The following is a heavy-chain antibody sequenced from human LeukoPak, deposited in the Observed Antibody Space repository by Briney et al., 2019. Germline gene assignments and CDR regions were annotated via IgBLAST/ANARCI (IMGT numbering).Heavy chain of an antibody. V-gene: IGHV3-30-3*02. D-gene: IGHD5-24*01. CDR2: ISYDGSNK. Sequence: PGGSLRLSCTASGFTFSSYAMHWVRQAPGKGLEWVAVISYDGSNKYYADSVKGRFTISRDNSKNTLYLQMNSLRAEDTAVYYCAKIGRDGYNFFDYWGQGTLVTVSS. J-gene: IGHJ4*02. CDR1: GFTFSSYA. CDR3: AKIGRDGYNFFDY.